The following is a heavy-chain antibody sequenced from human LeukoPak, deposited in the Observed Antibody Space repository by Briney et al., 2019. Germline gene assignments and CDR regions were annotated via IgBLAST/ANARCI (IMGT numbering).Heavy chain of an antibody. CDR2: IYHSGTT. CDR1: GYSISSGYY. J-gene: IGHJ4*02. D-gene: IGHD3-22*01. CDR3: AWKYYYDSSGYFYVDQ. V-gene: IGHV4-38-2*01. Sequence: PSETLSLTCAVSGYSISSGYYWGWMRQSPEKGLEWIGSIYHSGTTYYNPSLKSRVTISIDTSKNQFSLNLNSVTAADTAVYYCAWKYYYDSSGYFYVDQWGQGILVTVSS.